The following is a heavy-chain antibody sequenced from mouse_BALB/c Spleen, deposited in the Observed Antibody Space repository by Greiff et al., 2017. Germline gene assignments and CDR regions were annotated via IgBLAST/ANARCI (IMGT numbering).Heavy chain of an antibody. J-gene: IGHJ4*01. Sequence: QVQLKESGAELVRPGVSVKISCKGSGYTFTDYAMHWVKQSHAKSLEWIGVISTYYGDASYNQKFKGKATMTVDKSSSTAYMELARLTSEDSAIYYCARGPYGNYVDYAMDYWGQGTSVTVSS. V-gene: IGHV1S137*01. CDR1: GYTFTDYA. CDR2: ISTYYGDA. D-gene: IGHD2-1*01. CDR3: ARGPYGNYVDYAMDY.